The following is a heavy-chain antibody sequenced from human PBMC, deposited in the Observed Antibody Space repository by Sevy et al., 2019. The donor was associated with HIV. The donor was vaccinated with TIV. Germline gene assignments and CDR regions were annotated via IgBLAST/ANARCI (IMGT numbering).Heavy chain of an antibody. CDR2: INHSGST. J-gene: IGHJ3*02. V-gene: IGHV4-34*01. D-gene: IGHD2-2*01. Sequence: SETLSFTCAVYGGSFSGYYWSWIRQPPGKGLEWIGEINHSGSTNYNPSLKSRVTISVDTSKNQFSLKLSSVTAADTAVYYCARHCSGTSCSHASDIWGQGTMVTVSS. CDR1: GGSFSGYY. CDR3: ARHCSGTSCSHASDI.